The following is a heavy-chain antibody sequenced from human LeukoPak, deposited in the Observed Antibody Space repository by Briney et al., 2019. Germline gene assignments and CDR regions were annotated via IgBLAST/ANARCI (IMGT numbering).Heavy chain of an antibody. V-gene: IGHV1-18*01. J-gene: IGHJ5*02. CDR3: ARDAGDYDFWSGYYHGDRNWFDP. D-gene: IGHD3-3*01. CDR1: GYTFTSYG. CDR2: ISAYNGNT. Sequence: ASVKVSCKASGYTFTSYGISWVRQAPGQGLEWKGWISAYNGNTNYAQKLQGRVTMTTDTSTSTAYMELRSLRSDDTAVYYCARDAGDYDFWSGYYHGDRNWFDPWGQGTLVTVSS.